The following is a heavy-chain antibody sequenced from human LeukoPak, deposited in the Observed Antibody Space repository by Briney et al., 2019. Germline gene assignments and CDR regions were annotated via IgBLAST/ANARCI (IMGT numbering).Heavy chain of an antibody. D-gene: IGHD6-19*01. CDR2: ISGSGGST. CDR3: ARTKQWLDDAFDI. CDR1: GFTFSSYG. J-gene: IGHJ3*02. V-gene: IGHV3-23*01. Sequence: GGSLRLSCAASGFTFSSYGMSWVRQAPGKGLEWVSAISGSGGSTYYVDSVKGRFTISRDNSKNTLYLQLNSLRAEDTAVYYCARTKQWLDDAFDIWGQGTMVTVSS.